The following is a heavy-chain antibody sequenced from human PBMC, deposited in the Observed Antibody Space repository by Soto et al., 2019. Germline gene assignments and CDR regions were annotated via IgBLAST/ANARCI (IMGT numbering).Heavy chain of an antibody. CDR1: GFTFSSYS. Sequence: LRLSCAASGFTFSSYSMNWVRQAPGKGLEWVSSISSSSSYIYYADSVKGRFTISRDNAKNSLYLQMNSLRAEDTAVYYCARDRDILTGYYGLGYYYYYGMDVWGQGTTVTVSS. J-gene: IGHJ6*02. CDR2: ISSSSSYI. CDR3: ARDRDILTGYYGLGYYYYYGMDV. D-gene: IGHD3-9*01. V-gene: IGHV3-21*01.